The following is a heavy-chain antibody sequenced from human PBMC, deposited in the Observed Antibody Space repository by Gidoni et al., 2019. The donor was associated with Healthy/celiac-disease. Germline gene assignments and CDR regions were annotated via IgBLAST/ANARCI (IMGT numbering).Heavy chain of an antibody. V-gene: IGHV3-21*01. CDR3: ARDSNMMTIFGAGPLDI. D-gene: IGHD3-3*01. J-gene: IGHJ3*02. CDR1: GFTFSSYS. CDR2: ISSSSSYI. Sequence: EVQLVESGGGLVKPGGSLRLSCAASGFTFSSYSMNWVRQAPGKGLEWVSSISSSSSYIYYADSVKGRFTISRDNAKNSLYLQMNSLRAEDTAVYYCARDSNMMTIFGAGPLDIWGQGTMVTVSS.